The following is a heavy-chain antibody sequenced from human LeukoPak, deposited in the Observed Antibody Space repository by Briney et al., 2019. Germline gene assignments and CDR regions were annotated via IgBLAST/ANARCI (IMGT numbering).Heavy chain of an antibody. CDR2: ITPSGGT. Sequence: ASVKVSCKASGYTFTSYAIHWVRQAPGQGLEWMGWITPSGGTNYPQKFQGRVAITWDTSITTAYMDLSRLTSDDTAVYYCASDRDGDGFAHLDYWGQGALVTVSS. CDR3: ASDRDGDGFAHLDY. CDR1: GYTFTSYA. J-gene: IGHJ4*02. V-gene: IGHV1-2*02. D-gene: IGHD5-24*01.